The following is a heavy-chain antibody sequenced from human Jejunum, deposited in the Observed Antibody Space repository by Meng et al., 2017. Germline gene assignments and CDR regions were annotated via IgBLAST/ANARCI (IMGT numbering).Heavy chain of an antibody. J-gene: IGHJ4*02. V-gene: IGHV4-30-4*01. CDR2: MDYRGST. Sequence: VRRMDSGPGPGTPSQPLSLTCTVYGDSISSGEYFWSWIRQPPGKGLEWIGYMDYRGSTFYNPSLKSRVTISVDTSKNQFSLKLSSVTAADTAVYFCARGELLWDYWGQGTLVTVSS. CDR3: ARGELLWDY. D-gene: IGHD2-2*01. CDR1: GDSISSGEYF.